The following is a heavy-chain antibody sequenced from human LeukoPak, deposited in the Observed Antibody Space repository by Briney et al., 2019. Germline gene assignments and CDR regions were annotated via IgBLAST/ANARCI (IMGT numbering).Heavy chain of an antibody. CDR2: CYHSGST. CDR1: GGTISSGVYY. CDR3: ARGYCSGGSFYSSSDPHFDY. V-gene: IGHV4-30-4*01. Sequence: MSSETLSLTCTVSGGTISSGVYYWSWIRRPPVKGLERIRYCYHSGSTYYNSSLKSRVTISVDTSKNQFSMKLSSVTAADTAVYYCARGYCSGGSFYSSSDPHFDYWGEGTLVTVSS. D-gene: IGHD2-15*01. J-gene: IGHJ4*02.